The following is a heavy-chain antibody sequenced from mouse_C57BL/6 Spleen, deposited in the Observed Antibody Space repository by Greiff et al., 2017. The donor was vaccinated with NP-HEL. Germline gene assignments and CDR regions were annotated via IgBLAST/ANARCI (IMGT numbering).Heavy chain of an antibody. V-gene: IGHV1-64*01. D-gene: IGHD4-1*01. CDR3: ARSGTSDWYFEV. CDR2: IHPTSGST. J-gene: IGHJ1*03. CDR1: GYTFTSYW. Sequence: QVQLQQPGAELVKPGASVKLSCKASGYTFTSYWMHWVKQRPGQGLEWIGMIHPTSGSTNYNEKFKSKATLTVDTSSSTAYMQLSSLTSEDSAVYYCARSGTSDWYFEVWGTGTTVTVSS.